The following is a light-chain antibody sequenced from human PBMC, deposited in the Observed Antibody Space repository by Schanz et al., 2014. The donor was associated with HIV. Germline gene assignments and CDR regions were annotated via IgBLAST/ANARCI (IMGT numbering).Light chain of an antibody. J-gene: IGLJ3*02. CDR1: SSSIKTNT. V-gene: IGLV1-44*01. Sequence: QSVLTQPPSASGTPGQRVTISCSGSSSSIKTNTVNWFQQLPGTAPKLLIYNTYHRPSGVPDRFSGSESGTSASLAISGLQSEDESDYYCAGWDDSLNVWVFGGGTKVTVL. CDR2: NTY. CDR3: AGWDDSLNVWV.